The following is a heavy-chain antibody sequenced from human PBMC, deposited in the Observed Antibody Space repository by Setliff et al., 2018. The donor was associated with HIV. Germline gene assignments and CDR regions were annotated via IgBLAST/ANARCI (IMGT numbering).Heavy chain of an antibody. CDR3: ARSALYGDNFRIFWYFDV. CDR2: IYQSGRT. D-gene: IGHD4-17*01. Sequence: SETLSLTCIASGDSIGITNYYWGWIRQPPGRGLEWAGSIYQSGRTFYNPSLSGRVTVSIATSKNQFSLKLTSVTAADTAVYYCARSALYGDNFRIFWYFDVWGRGTLVTSPQ. J-gene: IGHJ2*01. V-gene: IGHV4-39*07. CDR1: GDSIGITNYY.